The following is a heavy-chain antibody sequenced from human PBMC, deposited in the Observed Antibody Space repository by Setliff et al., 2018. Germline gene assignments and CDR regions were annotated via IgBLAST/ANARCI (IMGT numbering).Heavy chain of an antibody. D-gene: IGHD3-9*01. CDR2: INQDGSDK. CDR3: AKDISRTGYYYFDY. J-gene: IGHJ4*02. V-gene: IGHV3-7*03. CDR1: GFTFNTYC. Sequence: PGGSLRLSCVASGFTFNTYCMTWVRQAPGKGLEWVANINQDGSDKYYVDSVKGRFTFSRDNAKNSLYLQMNSLRAEDTAVYYCAKDISRTGYYYFDYWGRGTLVTVSS.